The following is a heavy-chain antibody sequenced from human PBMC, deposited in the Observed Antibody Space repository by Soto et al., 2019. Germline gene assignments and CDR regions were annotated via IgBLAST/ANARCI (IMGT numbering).Heavy chain of an antibody. CDR3: ARDRGALGP. Sequence: EVQLVESGGGLVQPGGSLRLSCAAAGFTCTGYWMSWVRQAPGKGLEWVANTNEDGREKFYVDSVKGRFTISRDNAKNSLYLQMNSLRAEDTAVYYCARDRGALGPWGQGTLVTVSS. J-gene: IGHJ5*02. D-gene: IGHD3-16*01. CDR1: GFTCTGYW. V-gene: IGHV3-7*01. CDR2: TNEDGREK.